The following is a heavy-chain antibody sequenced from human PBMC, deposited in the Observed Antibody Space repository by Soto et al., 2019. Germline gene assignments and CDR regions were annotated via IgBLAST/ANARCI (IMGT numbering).Heavy chain of an antibody. Sequence: SETLSLTCTVSGGSISSSSYYWGWIRQPPGKGLEWIGSIYYSGSTNYNPSLKSRVTISVDTSKNQFSLKLSSVTAADTAVYYCAREASSGYPPWGGYYYGMDVWGQGTTVTVSS. CDR1: GGSISSSSYY. J-gene: IGHJ6*02. D-gene: IGHD3-22*01. CDR3: AREASSGYPPWGGYYYGMDV. V-gene: IGHV4-39*07. CDR2: IYYSGST.